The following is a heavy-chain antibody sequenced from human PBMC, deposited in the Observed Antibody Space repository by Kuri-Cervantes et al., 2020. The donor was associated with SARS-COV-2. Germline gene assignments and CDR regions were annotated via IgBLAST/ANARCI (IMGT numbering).Heavy chain of an antibody. CDR1: GFTVSSNY. Sequence: GGSLRLSCAASGFTVSSNYMSWVRQAPGKGLEWVSVIYSGGSTYYADSVKGRFTISRDNSKSTLYLQMNSLRAEDTAVYYCAKDRGYSSSWYTFVGSDYWGQGTLVTVSS. J-gene: IGHJ4*02. D-gene: IGHD6-13*01. CDR2: IYSGGST. CDR3: AKDRGYSSSWYTFVGSDY. V-gene: IGHV3-53*01.